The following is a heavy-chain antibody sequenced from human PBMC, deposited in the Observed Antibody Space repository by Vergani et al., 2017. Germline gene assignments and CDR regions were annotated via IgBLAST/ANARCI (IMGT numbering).Heavy chain of an antibody. CDR1: GFTFSSYS. D-gene: IGHD1-26*01. CDR3: ARDRYDGSSRWFDP. CDR2: ISSSSSYI. V-gene: IGHV3-21*01. J-gene: IGHJ5*02. Sequence: EVQLVESGGGLVKPGGSLRLSCAASGFTFSSYSMNWVRQAPGKGLEWVSSISSSSSYIYYADSVKGRFTISRDNAKNSLYLQTNSLRAEDTAVYDCARDRYDGSSRWFDPWGQGTMVTVSS.